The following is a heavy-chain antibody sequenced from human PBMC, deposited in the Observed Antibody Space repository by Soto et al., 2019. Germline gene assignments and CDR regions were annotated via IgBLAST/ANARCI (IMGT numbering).Heavy chain of an antibody. Sequence: GASVKVSCKASGYTFTSYAMHWVRQAPGQRLEWMGWINAGNGKKKNSQKLQGRVTITRDTSASTAYMELSSLRSEDTAVYYFARGGLVPAAMLDYYYYMDVWGKGTTVTVSS. D-gene: IGHD2-2*01. CDR1: GYTFTSYA. V-gene: IGHV1-3*01. CDR2: INAGNGKK. J-gene: IGHJ6*03. CDR3: ARGGLVPAAMLDYYYYMDV.